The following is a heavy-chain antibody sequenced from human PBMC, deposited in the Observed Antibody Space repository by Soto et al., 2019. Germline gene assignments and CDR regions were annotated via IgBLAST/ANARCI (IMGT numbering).Heavy chain of an antibody. V-gene: IGHV1-69*06. CDR3: ARGVSMAGRPGFFHH. CDR1: GETFRRDV. CDR2: ITPMSGTT. D-gene: IGHD6-6*01. Sequence: SVKVSCKAPGETFRRDVISWVRQAPGQGLEWLGGITPMSGTTDYAQKFQGRVTISADKSTGTAYFELSSLTFDDTGVYYCARGVSMAGRPGFFHHWGQGSLVTVSS. J-gene: IGHJ1*01.